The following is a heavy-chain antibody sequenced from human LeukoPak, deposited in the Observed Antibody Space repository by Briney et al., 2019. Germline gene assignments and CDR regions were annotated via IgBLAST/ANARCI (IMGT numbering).Heavy chain of an antibody. V-gene: IGHV4-34*01. D-gene: IGHD3-10*01. CDR2: INHSGST. J-gene: IGHJ4*02. CDR3: ARPLTYYYGSGSYYRHPFDY. Sequence: SETLSLTCAVYGGSFSGYYWSWIRQPPGKGLEWIGEINHSGSTNYNPSLKSRVTISVDTSKNQFSLKLSSVTAADTAVYYCARPLTYYYGSGSYYRHPFDYWGQGTLVTVSS. CDR1: GGSFSGYY.